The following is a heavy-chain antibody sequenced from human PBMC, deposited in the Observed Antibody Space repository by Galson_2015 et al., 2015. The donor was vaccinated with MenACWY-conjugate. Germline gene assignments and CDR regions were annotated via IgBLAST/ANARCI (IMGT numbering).Heavy chain of an antibody. CDR1: GFTVSNLY. J-gene: IGHJ5*02. CDR2: IDSGDRT. CDR3: GRDYGWGRYS. V-gene: IGHV3-53*01. Sequence: SLRLSCAAPGFTVSNLYMTWVHQAPGKGLECVAIIDSGDRTYYSDSVKGRFTISRDNSKNTLDLQMNSLRAEDTAMYYCGRDYGWGRYSWGQGTQVTVSS. D-gene: IGHD3-10*01.